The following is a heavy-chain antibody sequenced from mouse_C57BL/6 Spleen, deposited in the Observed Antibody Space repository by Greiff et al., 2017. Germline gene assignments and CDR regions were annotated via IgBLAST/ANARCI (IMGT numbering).Heavy chain of an antibody. V-gene: IGHV3-1*01. CDR2: ISYSGST. Sequence: VQLQQSGPGMVKPSQSLSLTCTVTGYSITSGYDWHWIRHFPGNKLEWMGYISYSGSTNYNPSLNSRISITHDTSKNHFFLKLNSVTTEDTATYYCARSEDTTRPDAMDYWCQGTSVTVSS. D-gene: IGHD1-1*01. CDR1: GYSITSGYD. CDR3: ARSEDTTRPDAMDY. J-gene: IGHJ4*01.